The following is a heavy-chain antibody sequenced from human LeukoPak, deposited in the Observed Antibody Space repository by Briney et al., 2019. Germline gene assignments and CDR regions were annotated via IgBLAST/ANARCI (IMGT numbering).Heavy chain of an antibody. CDR1: GGSFSGYY. CDR2: INHSGST. V-gene: IGHV4-34*01. CDR3: ARSSDYYDSSGYPIYYFDY. D-gene: IGHD3-22*01. J-gene: IGHJ4*02. Sequence: SETLSLTCAVYGGSFSGYYWSWIRQPPGKGLEWIGEINHSGSTNYNPSLKSRVTISVDTSKNQFSLKLSSVTAADTAVYSCARSSDYYDSSGYPIYYFDYWGQGTLVTVSS.